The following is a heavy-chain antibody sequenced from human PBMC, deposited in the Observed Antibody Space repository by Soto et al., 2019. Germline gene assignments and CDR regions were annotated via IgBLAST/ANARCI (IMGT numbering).Heavy chain of an antibody. V-gene: IGHV4-61*01. CDR3: ARDRRGSISGWSLGGPWFAP. CDR1: GGSVSSGSYY. J-gene: IGHJ5*02. Sequence: QVQLQESGPGLVKPSETLSLTCTVSGGSVSSGSYYWRWIRQPPGKGLEWMGYIYYSGSTNYNPSLKSRVPISVDTYKNQFSLKLSAVTAADTAVYYCARDRRGSISGWSLGGPWFAPWGQGTLVTVSS. CDR2: IYYSGST. D-gene: IGHD6-19*01.